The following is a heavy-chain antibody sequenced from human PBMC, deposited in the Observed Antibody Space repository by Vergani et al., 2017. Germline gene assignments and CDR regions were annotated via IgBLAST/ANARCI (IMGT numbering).Heavy chain of an antibody. Sequence: QLLESGGGLIQPGGSLRLSCAASGFTFNSYAMTWVRQAPGKGLEWVSGINNNGGSTYYADSVKGRFTISRDNSKNTLYLQMTDLRAEDTVTYYCANVCVXTSCPYGGGAFDVWGHGTMVTVSS. CDR1: GFTFNSYA. J-gene: IGHJ3*01. CDR3: ANVCVXTSCPYGGGAFDV. CDR2: INNNGGST. V-gene: IGHV3-23*01. D-gene: IGHD2-2*01.